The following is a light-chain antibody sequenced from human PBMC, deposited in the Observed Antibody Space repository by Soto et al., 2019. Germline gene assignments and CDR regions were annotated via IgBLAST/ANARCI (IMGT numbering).Light chain of an antibody. CDR3: TSYTTRPALV. CDR2: EVT. V-gene: IGLV2-18*02. J-gene: IGLJ3*02. CDR1: SSDIGSYDR. Sequence: QSALTQPPSVSGSPGQSVTISCIGTSSDIGSYDRVSWYQQSPGTAPKLIIYEVTNRPSGVAGRFSGSKSGNTASLTISGLQAEDEADYYCTSYTTRPALVFGGGTQLTVL.